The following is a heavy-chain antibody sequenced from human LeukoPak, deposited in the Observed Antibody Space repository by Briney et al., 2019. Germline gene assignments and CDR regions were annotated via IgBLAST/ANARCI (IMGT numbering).Heavy chain of an antibody. CDR2: VDHSGSA. J-gene: IGHJ4*02. D-gene: IGHD2-2*01. Sequence: SETLSLTCAVHGGSFSGFYWTWIRQSPGKGLEWIGEVDHSGSANSNPSLKSRVTISVDTSKSQFSLKLVSLTAADTAVYYCVRGHSTSGFDYWGQGALVTVSS. V-gene: IGHV4-34*01. CDR3: VRGHSTSGFDY. CDR1: GGSFSGFY.